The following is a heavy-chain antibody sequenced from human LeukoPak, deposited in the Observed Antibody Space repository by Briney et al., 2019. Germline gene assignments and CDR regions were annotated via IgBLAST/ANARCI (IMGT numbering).Heavy chain of an antibody. V-gene: IGHV3-23*01. CDR1: GFTFSNYA. CDR2: IIVSGGST. D-gene: IGHD6-13*01. Sequence: GGSLRLSCAASGFTFSNYAMSWVLQAPGKGLSWVSTIIVSGGSTYYADSVKGRFTISRDNSKNTLYLQMNSLRAEDTAVYYCAKGDSSSWYGGAGYWGQGTLVTVSS. J-gene: IGHJ4*02. CDR3: AKGDSSSWYGGAGY.